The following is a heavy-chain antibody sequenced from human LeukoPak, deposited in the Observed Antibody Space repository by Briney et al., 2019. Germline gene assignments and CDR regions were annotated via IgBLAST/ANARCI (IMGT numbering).Heavy chain of an antibody. CDR2: INAGNGNT. J-gene: IGHJ6*03. D-gene: IGHD1-26*01. V-gene: IGHV1-3*01. Sequence: GASVKVSCKASGYTFTSYAMHWVRQAPGQRLEWMGWINAGNGNTKYSQKFQGRVTITRDTSASTAYMELSSLRSEDTAVYYCARGPLIVGPRRNYYYYMDVWGKGTTVTVSS. CDR1: GYTFTSYA. CDR3: ARGPLIVGPRRNYYYYMDV.